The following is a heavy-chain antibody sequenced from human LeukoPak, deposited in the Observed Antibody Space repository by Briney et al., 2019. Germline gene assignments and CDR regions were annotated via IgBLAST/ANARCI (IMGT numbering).Heavy chain of an antibody. J-gene: IGHJ6*04. CDR3: ARDQISPDIVVVPAAMGMDV. Sequence: WESLRLTCAASGFTFSSYAMHWCHQPPGKGLEEWAVILYDGSNKYYADSVKGRFTISRDKSKNTLYLQMNSLRAEDTAVYYCARDQISPDIVVVPAAMGMDVWGKGTTVTVSS. CDR2: ILYDGSNK. CDR1: GFTFSSYA. V-gene: IGHV3-30*04. D-gene: IGHD2-2*01.